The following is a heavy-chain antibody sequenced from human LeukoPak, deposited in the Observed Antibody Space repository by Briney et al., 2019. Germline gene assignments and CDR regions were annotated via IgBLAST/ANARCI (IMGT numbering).Heavy chain of an antibody. J-gene: IGHJ6*03. CDR3: ARDWGVGGRPGYMDV. Sequence: SETLSLTCTVSGGSISNKYWSWIRQPPGKGLEWIGYIYYSGNTNYNPSLKSRVTILVDTSKNQVSLKLSSVTAADTAVYFCARDWGVGGRPGYMDVWGKGATVTVSS. D-gene: IGHD6-6*01. CDR2: IYYSGNT. V-gene: IGHV4-59*01. CDR1: GGSISNKY.